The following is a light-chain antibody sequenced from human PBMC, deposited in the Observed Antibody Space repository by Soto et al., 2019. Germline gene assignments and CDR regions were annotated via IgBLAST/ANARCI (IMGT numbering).Light chain of an antibody. CDR3: QHYNNWLGT. Sequence: EIVLTQSPGTLSFSPGERATLSFRASQSVGTKLAWYQQKPGQAPRLLIYGASTRATGIPDRFSGSGSGTEFILTISSLQSEDFAVYYCQHYNNWLGTFGGGTKVDI. CDR1: QSVGTK. CDR2: GAS. J-gene: IGKJ4*01. V-gene: IGKV3-15*01.